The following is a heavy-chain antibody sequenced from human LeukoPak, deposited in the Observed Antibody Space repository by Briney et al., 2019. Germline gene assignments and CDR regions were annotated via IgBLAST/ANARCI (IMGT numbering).Heavy chain of an antibody. Sequence: PGGSLRLSCAASGFTFSSYWMHWVRQAPGKGLVWVPRINSDGSSTSYADSVKGRFTISRDNAKNTLYLQMNSLRAEDTAVYYCARATVESMFMVATPYFDYWGQGTLVTVSS. CDR1: GFTFSSYW. J-gene: IGHJ4*02. D-gene: IGHD4-11*01. CDR2: INSDGSST. CDR3: ARATVESMFMVATPYFDY. V-gene: IGHV3-74*01.